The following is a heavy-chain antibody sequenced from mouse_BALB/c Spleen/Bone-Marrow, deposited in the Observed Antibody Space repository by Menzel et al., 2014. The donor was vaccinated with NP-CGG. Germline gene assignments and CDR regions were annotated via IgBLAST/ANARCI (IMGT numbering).Heavy chain of an antibody. D-gene: IGHD2-14*01. Sequence: EVKLVESGAELVRPGALVKLSCKASGFNIKDYYMHCVKQRPEQGLEWIGWIDPENGNTIYDPKFQGKASITADTSSNTAYLQLSSLTSEDTAVYYCVAYYRYEYYFDYWGQGTTLTVSS. V-gene: IGHV14-1*02. CDR3: VAYYRYEYYFDY. J-gene: IGHJ2*01. CDR1: GFNIKDYY. CDR2: IDPENGNT.